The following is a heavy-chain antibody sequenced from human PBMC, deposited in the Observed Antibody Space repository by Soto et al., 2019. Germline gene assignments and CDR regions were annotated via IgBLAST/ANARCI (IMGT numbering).Heavy chain of an antibody. D-gene: IGHD3-16*02. Sequence: QVQLVQSGAEVKKPGSSVKVSCKASGDTDTNYVISWVRQAPGQGLEWMGGIFPKFGTTYSAQKLQDRLTITADESTYTVYNQLCSRRLDYTAVYFCEAEMTVGKVSVVWGQGTTVTVSS. V-gene: IGHV1-69*01. CDR1: GDTDTNYV. J-gene: IGHJ6*02. CDR3: EAEMTVGKVSVV. CDR2: IFPKFGTT.